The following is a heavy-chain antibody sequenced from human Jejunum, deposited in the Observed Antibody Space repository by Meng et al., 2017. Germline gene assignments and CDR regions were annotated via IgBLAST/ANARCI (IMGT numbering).Heavy chain of an antibody. J-gene: IGHJ4*02. CDR3: AKLWSGIAATGRFDN. Sequence: GESLKISCAASGFTFSNYAMTWVRQAPGRGLEWVSAISNTGGTTYYADSVKGRFIISRDKSKNTLYLQMNTLRAEDTAIYYCAKLWSGIAATGRFDNWGQGTLVTVSS. V-gene: IGHV3-23*01. CDR2: ISNTGGTT. D-gene: IGHD6-13*01. CDR1: GFTFSNYA.